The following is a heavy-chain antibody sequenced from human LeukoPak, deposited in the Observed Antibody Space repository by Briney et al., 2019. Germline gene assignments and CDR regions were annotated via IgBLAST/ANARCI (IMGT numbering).Heavy chain of an antibody. CDR1: GFTFSSYS. D-gene: IGHD2-2*01. V-gene: IGHV3-21*01. Sequence: GGSLRLSCAASGFTFSSYSMNWVRQAPGKGLEWVSSISSSSSYIYYADSVKGRFTISRDNAKNSLYLQMNSLRAEDTAVYYCARRRSTSSDAFDIWGQGTMVTVSS. J-gene: IGHJ3*02. CDR3: ARRRSTSSDAFDI. CDR2: ISSSSSYI.